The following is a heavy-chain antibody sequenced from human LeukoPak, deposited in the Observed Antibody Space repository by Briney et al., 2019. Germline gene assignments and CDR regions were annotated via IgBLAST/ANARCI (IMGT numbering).Heavy chain of an antibody. CDR2: IYYSGST. CDR3: ARQGRGTGDSSGYWGSDY. Sequence: SETLSLTCTVSGGSISSSSYYWGWLRQPPGKGLEWIGSIYYSGSTYYNPSLKSRVTISVDTSKNQFSLKLSSVTAADTAVYYCARQGRGTGDSSGYWGSDYWGQGTLVTVSS. V-gene: IGHV4-39*01. J-gene: IGHJ4*02. CDR1: GGSISSSSYY. D-gene: IGHD3-22*01.